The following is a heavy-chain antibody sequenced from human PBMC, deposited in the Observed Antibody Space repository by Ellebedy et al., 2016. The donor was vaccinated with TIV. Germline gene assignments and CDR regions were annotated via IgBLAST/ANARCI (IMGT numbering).Heavy chain of an antibody. Sequence: GESLKISCAAAGCTFSSHDRHWVRQPTGKGLEWVSGITSAGDTYYLSSVKGRFIISRDSAKNSLYLQMNSLRAEDTAVYYCARATSGFDYWGQGALATVSS. D-gene: IGHD5-24*01. CDR1: GCTFSSHD. CDR3: ARATSGFDY. V-gene: IGHV3-13*01. CDR2: ITSAGDT. J-gene: IGHJ4*02.